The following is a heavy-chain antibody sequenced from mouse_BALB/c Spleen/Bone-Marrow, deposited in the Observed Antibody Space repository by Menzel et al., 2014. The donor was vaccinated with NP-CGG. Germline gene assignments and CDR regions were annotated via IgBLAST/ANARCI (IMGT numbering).Heavy chain of an antibody. CDR2: IHPSDSET. Sequence: VQLVESGAELVRPGASAKLSCKASGYSFTNYWMNWVKQRPGQGLEWIGMIHPSDSETRLNQKFKDKATLTVDKSSSTAYMQLSSPTSEDSAVYYCARFGNYEGYAYWGQGTLVTVSA. CDR1: GYSFTNYW. CDR3: ARFGNYEGYAY. D-gene: IGHD2-1*01. J-gene: IGHJ3*01. V-gene: IGHV1-74*01.